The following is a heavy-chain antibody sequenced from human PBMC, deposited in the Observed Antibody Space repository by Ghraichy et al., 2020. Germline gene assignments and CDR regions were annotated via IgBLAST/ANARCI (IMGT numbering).Heavy chain of an antibody. CDR2: IYYSGST. CDR1: GGSISSGGYY. CDR3: ARSRGGYCSSTSCYKNGANWFDP. V-gene: IGHV4-31*03. D-gene: IGHD2-2*02. J-gene: IGHJ5*02. Sequence: QTLSLTCTVSGGSISSGGYYWSWIRQHPGKGLEWIGYIYYSGSTYYNPSLKSRVTISVDTSKNQFSLKLSSVTAADTAVYYCARSRGGYCSSTSCYKNGANWFDPWGQGTLVTVSS.